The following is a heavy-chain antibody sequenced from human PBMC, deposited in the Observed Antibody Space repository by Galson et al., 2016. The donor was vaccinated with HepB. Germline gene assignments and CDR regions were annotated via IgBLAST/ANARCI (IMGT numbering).Heavy chain of an antibody. Sequence: SETLSLTCAVSDGSITTSTNYWGWIRQPPRKGLEWIATIYYSGSTYYNPSLKSRATISVDTSNNRFSLNLTSVTAADTAVYYCARHTWGSYGYYFDSWGQGTLVTVSS. D-gene: IGHD5-18*01. V-gene: IGHV4-39*01. CDR1: DGSITTSTNY. CDR2: IYYSGST. J-gene: IGHJ4*02. CDR3: ARHTWGSYGYYFDS.